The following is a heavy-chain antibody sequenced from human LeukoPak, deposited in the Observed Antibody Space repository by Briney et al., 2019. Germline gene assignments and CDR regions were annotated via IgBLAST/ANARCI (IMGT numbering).Heavy chain of an antibody. CDR3: ASMGRYCSSTSCYYFDS. CDR1: GGSISSGGHY. D-gene: IGHD2-2*01. J-gene: IGHJ4*02. CDR2: IYYSGST. Sequence: NPSQTLSLTCTVSGGSISSGGHYWNWIRQHPGKGLEWIGYIYYSGSTYYNPSLKSRVTISVDTSKNQFSLKLSSVTAADTAVYYCASMGRYCSSTSCYYFDSWGQGTPVTVSS. V-gene: IGHV4-31*03.